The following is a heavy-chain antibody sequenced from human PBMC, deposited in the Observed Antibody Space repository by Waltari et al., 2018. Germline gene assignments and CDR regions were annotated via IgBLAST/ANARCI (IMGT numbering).Heavy chain of an antibody. J-gene: IGHJ2*01. Sequence: QVQLRESGPGVVKPLETLSLNCAVSGGSINTGYYSPWNWIRQPPGKGLEWIGVFQDRGKPKYNPSLKGRVAISIDTSKNQYSLRLTSVTVADTATYYCARGQWGAAGTQEWYYFDLWGRGTLVTVSS. CDR2: FQDRGKP. CDR3: ARGQWGAAGTQEWYYFDL. CDR1: GGSINTGYYS. V-gene: IGHV4-61*01. D-gene: IGHD3-3*01.